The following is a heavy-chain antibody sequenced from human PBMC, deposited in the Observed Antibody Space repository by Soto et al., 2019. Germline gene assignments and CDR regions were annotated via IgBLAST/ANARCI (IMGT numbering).Heavy chain of an antibody. J-gene: IGHJ3*02. D-gene: IGHD4-17*01. CDR3: AAFATTGDAFDI. V-gene: IGHV1-58*01. Sequence: QMQLVQSGPEVKKPGTSVKVSCKASGFTFRRSAVQWVRQARGQRLEWIGWIVVGSGNTNYAQKFQERVTTTRDMSTTTAYMELSSLRSEDTAVYYCAAFATTGDAFDIWGQGTMVTVSS. CDR2: IVVGSGNT. CDR1: GFTFRRSA.